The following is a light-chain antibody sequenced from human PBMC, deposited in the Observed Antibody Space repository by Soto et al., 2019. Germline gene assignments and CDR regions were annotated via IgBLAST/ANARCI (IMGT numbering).Light chain of an antibody. J-gene: IGKJ1*01. Sequence: DIQMTQSPSSLSASVGDRVTITCRASQSISSYLNWYQQKPGKAPKLLIYAASSLQSGVPSRFSGSGSGTDFTLNISSLQPEDFETYYCQQSYSTPWTFGQGTMVDIK. CDR1: QSISSY. V-gene: IGKV1-39*01. CDR3: QQSYSTPWT. CDR2: AAS.